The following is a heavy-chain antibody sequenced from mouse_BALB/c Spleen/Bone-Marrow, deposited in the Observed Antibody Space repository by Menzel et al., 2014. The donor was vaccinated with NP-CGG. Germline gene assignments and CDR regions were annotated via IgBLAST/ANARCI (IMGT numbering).Heavy chain of an antibody. V-gene: IGHV14-3*02. D-gene: IGHD2-14*01. CDR3: ATYYRYDRRFAY. Sequence: EVQGVESGAELVKPGASVKLSCTASGFNIKDTYMHWVKQRPEQGLEWIGRIDPANGNTKYDPKFQGKATITADTSSNTACLQLSSLTSEDTAVYYCATYYRYDRRFAYWGQGTLVTVSA. J-gene: IGHJ3*01. CDR2: IDPANGNT. CDR1: GFNIKDTY.